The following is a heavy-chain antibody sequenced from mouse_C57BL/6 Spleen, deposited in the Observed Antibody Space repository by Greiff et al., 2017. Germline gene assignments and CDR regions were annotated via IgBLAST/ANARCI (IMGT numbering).Heavy chain of an antibody. J-gene: IGHJ3*01. CDR2: IDPSDSET. CDR1: GYTFTSYW. Sequence: QVQLQQPGAELVRPGSSVKLSCKASGYTFTSYWMHWVKQRPIQGLEWIGNIDPSDSETHYNQKFKDKATLTVDKSSSTAYMQLSSLTSEDSSVYYCARVGYGSSSGFAYWGQGTLVTVSA. CDR3: ARVGYGSSSGFAY. V-gene: IGHV1-52*01. D-gene: IGHD1-1*01.